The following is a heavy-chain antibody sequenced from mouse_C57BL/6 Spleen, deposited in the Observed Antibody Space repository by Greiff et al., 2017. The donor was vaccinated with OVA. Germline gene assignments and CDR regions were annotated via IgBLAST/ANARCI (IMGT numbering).Heavy chain of an antibody. J-gene: IGHJ2*01. Sequence: QFQLQQPGAELVMPGASVKLSCKASGYTFTSYWMHWVKQRPGQGLEWIGEIDPSDSYTNYNQKFKGKSTLTVDKSSSTAYMQLSSLTSEDSAVYYCARRRDSNHYFDYWGQGTTLTVSS. CDR2: IDPSDSYT. CDR3: ARRRDSNHYFDY. V-gene: IGHV1-69*01. D-gene: IGHD2-5*01. CDR1: GYTFTSYW.